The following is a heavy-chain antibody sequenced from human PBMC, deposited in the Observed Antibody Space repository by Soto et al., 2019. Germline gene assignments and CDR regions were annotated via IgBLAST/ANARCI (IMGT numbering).Heavy chain of an antibody. J-gene: IGHJ6*02. Sequence: GGSLRLSCAASGFTFSSFWMHWVRQAPGKGLVCVSRINSDGSSTSYADSVKGRFTISRDTAKNTLYLQMNSLRAEDTAVYYCARDREFTIFGVVIPHYYYYGMDVWGQGTTVTVSS. CDR3: ARDREFTIFGVVIPHYYYYGMDV. D-gene: IGHD3-3*01. V-gene: IGHV3-74*01. CDR1: GFTFSSFW. CDR2: INSDGSST.